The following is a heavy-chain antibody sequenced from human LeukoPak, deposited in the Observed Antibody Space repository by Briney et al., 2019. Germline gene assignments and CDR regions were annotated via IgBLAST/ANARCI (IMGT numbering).Heavy chain of an antibody. Sequence: GGSLRLACAAAGFTFRYYAMTWVRQAPGKGLECVSGISEGADITYYGGSVKGRFTISRDNAKNTVYLQMNSLRAEDTAVYYCAKVMKGSERLTMVRGVIIKTAGLYYMDVWGKGTTVTVSS. J-gene: IGHJ6*03. CDR3: AKVMKGSERLTMVRGVIIKTAGLYYMDV. V-gene: IGHV3-23*01. CDR2: ISEGADIT. D-gene: IGHD3-10*01. CDR1: GFTFRYYA.